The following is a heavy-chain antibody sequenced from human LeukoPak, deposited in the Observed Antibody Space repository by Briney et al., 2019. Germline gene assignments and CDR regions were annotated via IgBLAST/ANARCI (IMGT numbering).Heavy chain of an antibody. D-gene: IGHD4-17*01. CDR1: GFTFSSYW. Sequence: PGGSLRLSCAASGFTFSSYWMHWVRQAPGKGLVWVSRINSDGSSTTYAASVKGRFTISRDNAKNTLYLQMNSLRAEDTAAYYCSRDGYGDYPIDYWGQGTLVTVSS. CDR2: INSDGSST. V-gene: IGHV3-74*01. J-gene: IGHJ4*02. CDR3: SRDGYGDYPIDY.